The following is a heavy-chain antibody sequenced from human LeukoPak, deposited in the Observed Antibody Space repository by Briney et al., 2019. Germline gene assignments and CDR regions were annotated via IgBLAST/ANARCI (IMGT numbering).Heavy chain of an antibody. V-gene: IGHV4-59*01. CDR1: GGSISSYY. D-gene: IGHD3-22*01. CDR3: ARAGYYYDSSGYYYWVNYFDY. Sequence: SETLSLTCTVSGGSISSYYWSWIRQPPGKGLEWIGYIYYSGSTNYNPSLKSRVTISVDTSKNQFSLKLSSVTAADTAVYYCARAGYYYDSSGYYYWVNYFDYWGQGTLVTVSP. J-gene: IGHJ4*02. CDR2: IYYSGST.